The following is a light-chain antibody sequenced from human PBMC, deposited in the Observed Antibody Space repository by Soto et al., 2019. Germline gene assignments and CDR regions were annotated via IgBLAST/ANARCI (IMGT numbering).Light chain of an antibody. J-gene: IGKJ1*01. V-gene: IGKV1D-8*01. CDR1: QDISNY. CDR3: QQYYSFPWT. Sequence: VIWMTQSPSLLSASTGDRVTISCRMSQDISNYLAWYQQKPGKAPELLIYAASTLQSGVPSRFSGSGSGTDFALTISCLQSEDCATYYCQQYYSFPWTFGQGTKVEIK. CDR2: AAS.